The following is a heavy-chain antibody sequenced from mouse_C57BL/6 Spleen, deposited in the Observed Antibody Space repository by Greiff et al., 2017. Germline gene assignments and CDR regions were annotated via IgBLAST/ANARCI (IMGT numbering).Heavy chain of an antibody. CDR1: GYTFTEYT. V-gene: IGHV1-62-2*01. CDR3: VRDETGREGDWFAY. J-gene: IGHJ3*01. CDR2: FYPRSGSI. D-gene: IGHD2-13*01. Sequence: QVQLQQSGAELVKPGASVKLSCKASGYTFTEYTIHWVKQRPGQGLEWIGWFYPRSGSIKYNEKFKDKATLTADKSSSTVYMELSSLTSEDSAVYFCVRDETGREGDWFAYWGQGTLVTVSA.